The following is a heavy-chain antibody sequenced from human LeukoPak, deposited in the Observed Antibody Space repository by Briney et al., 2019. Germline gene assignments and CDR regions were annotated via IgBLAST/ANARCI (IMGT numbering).Heavy chain of an antibody. CDR3: VISTLPMILRYCRMDV. J-gene: IGHJ6*04. CDR1: GFTFSSYA. D-gene: IGHD3-16*01. Sequence: GGSLRLSCSASGFTFSSYAMHWVRPAPGKGLEYVSAISSNGGSTYYADSVKGRFTISRDNSKNTLYLQMSSLRAEDTAVYYCVISTLPMILRYCRMDVWGKGTKVTVSS. CDR2: ISSNGGST. V-gene: IGHV3-64D*06.